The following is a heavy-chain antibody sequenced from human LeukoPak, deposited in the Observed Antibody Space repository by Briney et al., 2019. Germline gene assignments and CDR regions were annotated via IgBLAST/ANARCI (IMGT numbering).Heavy chain of an antibody. CDR1: GFTFSSYS. CDR3: ARDVTIFGVVTHPGYFDY. CDR2: ISSSSSYI. Sequence: PGGSLRLSCAASGFTFSSYSMNWVRQAPGKGLEWASSISSSSSYIYYADSVKGRFTISRDNAKNSLYLQMNSLRAEDTAVYYCARDVTIFGVVTHPGYFDYWGQGTLVTVSS. D-gene: IGHD3-3*01. J-gene: IGHJ4*02. V-gene: IGHV3-21*01.